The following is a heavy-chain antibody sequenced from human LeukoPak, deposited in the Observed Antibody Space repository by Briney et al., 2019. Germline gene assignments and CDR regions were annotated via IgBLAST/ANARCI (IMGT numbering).Heavy chain of an antibody. CDR1: GFTFGRYW. CDR3: ALLVRQPGIDS. J-gene: IGHJ4*02. V-gene: IGHV3-7*01. Sequence: PGGSLRLSCAASGFTFGRYWMTWVRQPPGRGLEWVADIKQDGSATYYMDSVKGRFTISRDNAKNSPYLQMNSLRGEDTAVYYCALLVRQPGIDSWGQGALVTVSS. CDR2: IKQDGSAT. D-gene: IGHD4/OR15-4a*01.